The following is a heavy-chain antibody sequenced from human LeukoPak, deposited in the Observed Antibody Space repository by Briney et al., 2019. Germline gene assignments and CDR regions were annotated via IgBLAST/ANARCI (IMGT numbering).Heavy chain of an antibody. CDR2: IYYSGST. D-gene: IGHD2-8*01. CDR1: GYSISSGYY. Sequence: SETLSLTCTVSGYSISSGYYWGWIRQPPGKGLEWIGSIYYSGSTYYNPSLKSRVTISVDTSKNQFSLKLSSVTAADTAVYYCARDPGYCTNGLCDYWGQGTLVTVSS. CDR3: ARDPGYCTNGLCDY. V-gene: IGHV4-38-2*02. J-gene: IGHJ4*02.